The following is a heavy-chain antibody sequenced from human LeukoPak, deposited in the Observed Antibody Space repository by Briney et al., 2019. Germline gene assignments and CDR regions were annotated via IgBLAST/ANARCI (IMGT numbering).Heavy chain of an antibody. CDR3: ARDLSRDGYSKNDAFDI. CDR2: MNPNSGNT. J-gene: IGHJ3*02. Sequence: GASVKVSCKASGYTFTSYDINWVRQATGQGLEWMGWMNPNSGNTGYAQKFQGRVTMTRNTSISTAYMELSSLRSEDTAVYYCARDLSRDGYSKNDAFDIWGQGTMVTVSS. CDR1: GYTFTSYD. V-gene: IGHV1-8*01. D-gene: IGHD4-4*01.